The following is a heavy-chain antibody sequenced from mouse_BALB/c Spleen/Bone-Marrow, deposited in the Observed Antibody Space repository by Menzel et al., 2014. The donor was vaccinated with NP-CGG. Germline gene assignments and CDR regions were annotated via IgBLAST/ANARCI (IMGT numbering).Heavy chain of an antibody. V-gene: IGHV14-3*02. J-gene: IGHJ3*01. CDR1: GFNIKDTY. CDR2: IDPANGNT. D-gene: IGHD2-2*01. CDR3: ARGYDGFAY. Sequence: VQLQQPGAELVKPGASVKLSCTASGFNIKDTYMHWVKQRPEQGLEWVGRIDPANGNTKYDPKFQGKATITADTSSNTAYLQLSSLTSEDTAVYYCARGYDGFAYWGQGTLVTVSA.